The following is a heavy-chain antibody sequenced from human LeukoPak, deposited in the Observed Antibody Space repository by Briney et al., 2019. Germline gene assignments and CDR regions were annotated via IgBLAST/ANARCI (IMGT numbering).Heavy chain of an antibody. D-gene: IGHD3-22*01. CDR3: VTEYDSSGYYSF. J-gene: IGHJ4*02. V-gene: IGHV1-24*01. Sequence: ASVKVSCKVSGYTLTELSMHWVRQAPGKGLEWMGGFDPEDGETIYAQKFQGRVTMTEDTSTDTAYMELSSLRSEDTAVYYCVTEYDSSGYYSFWGQGTLVTVSS. CDR2: FDPEDGET. CDR1: GYTLTELS.